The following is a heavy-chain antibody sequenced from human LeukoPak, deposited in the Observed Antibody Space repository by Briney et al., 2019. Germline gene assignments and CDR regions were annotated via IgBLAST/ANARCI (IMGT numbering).Heavy chain of an antibody. CDR2: IYPGDPDT. CDR1: GYSFTNYW. CDR3: ARWGRWANYDSSGYHIDY. J-gene: IGHJ4*02. D-gene: IGHD3-22*01. Sequence: GESLKISCKGSGYSFTNYWIGWVRQMPGKGLEWMGIIYPGDPDTRYSPSFQGQVTISADKSISTAYLQWSSLKASDTAMYYCARWGRWANYDSSGYHIDYWGQGTLVTVSS. V-gene: IGHV5-51*01.